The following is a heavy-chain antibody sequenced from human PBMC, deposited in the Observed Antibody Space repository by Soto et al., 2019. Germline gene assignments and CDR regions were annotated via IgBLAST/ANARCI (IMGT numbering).Heavy chain of an antibody. V-gene: IGHV3-74*01. Sequence: EVQLVESGGGLVQPGGSLRLSCVVSGFTFSSYCMHWVRQAPGKGLVWVSRINSDGSSTNYADSVEGRFTISRDNAKDSLYLPRQNMREEDTAVYFGVRGNDDWIGVDYWGQGTLATVSS. CDR3: VRGNDDWIGVDY. CDR1: GFTFSSYC. D-gene: IGHD2-21*01. J-gene: IGHJ4*02. CDR2: INSDGSST.